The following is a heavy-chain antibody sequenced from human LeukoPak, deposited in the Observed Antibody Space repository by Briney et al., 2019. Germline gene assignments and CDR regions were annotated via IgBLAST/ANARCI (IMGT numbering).Heavy chain of an antibody. CDR1: GGTFSNYA. CDR3: ARVPFYYYYMDV. V-gene: IGHV1-69*06. J-gene: IGHJ6*03. CDR2: IIPIFGTA. Sequence: GSSVKVSCKASGGTFSNYAISWVRQAPGQGLEWMGGIIPIFGTANYAQKFRGRVTITADKSTRTAYMELSSLRSEDTAVYYCARVPFYYYYMDVWGKGTTVTISS.